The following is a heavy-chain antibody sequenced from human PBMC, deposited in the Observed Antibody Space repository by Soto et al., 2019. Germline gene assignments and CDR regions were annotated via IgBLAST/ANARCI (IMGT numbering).Heavy chain of an antibody. J-gene: IGHJ5*02. CDR2: IGTLSDT. D-gene: IGHD3-10*01. V-gene: IGHV3-13*01. CDR3: ARGRSFSYDSTPPPMFDP. Sequence: GGSLRLSCESSGFTFSTFDIHWVRQAQGKGLDWVSGIGTLSDTFFASSVQGRFTISRQNAKNSVYHQMNSLRAGNTAFYYCARGRSFSYDSTPPPMFDPWGQGTLVTVSS. CDR1: GFTFSTFD.